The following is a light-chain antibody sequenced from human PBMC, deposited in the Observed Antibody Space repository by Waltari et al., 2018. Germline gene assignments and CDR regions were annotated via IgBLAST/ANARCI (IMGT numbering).Light chain of an antibody. J-gene: IGLJ2*01. CDR3: SSYTGSSTLVV. Sequence: QSALTQPAPVSGSPGQSITIPCTGTSRDVGGYNYVSWYQHHPGKAPRLMIYEVSHRPSGVSDRFSGSKSGNTASLTISGLQAEDEAYYYCSSYTGSSTLVVFGGGTKLTVL. CDR2: EVS. V-gene: IGLV2-14*01. CDR1: SRDVGGYNY.